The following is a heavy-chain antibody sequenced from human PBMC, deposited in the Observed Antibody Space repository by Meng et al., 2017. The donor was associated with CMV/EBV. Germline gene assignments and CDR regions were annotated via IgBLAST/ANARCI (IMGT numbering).Heavy chain of an antibody. J-gene: IGHJ3*02. Sequence: ASVKVSCKASGYTFTSYYMHWVRQAPGQGLEWMGIINPSGGSTSYAQKFQGRVTMTRDTSTSTVYMELSSLRSEDTAVYYCASRAYCGGDCFDAFDIWGQGTMVTVSS. D-gene: IGHD2-21*01. CDR3: ASRAYCGGDCFDAFDI. CDR1: GYTFTSYY. V-gene: IGHV1-46*01. CDR2: INPSGGST.